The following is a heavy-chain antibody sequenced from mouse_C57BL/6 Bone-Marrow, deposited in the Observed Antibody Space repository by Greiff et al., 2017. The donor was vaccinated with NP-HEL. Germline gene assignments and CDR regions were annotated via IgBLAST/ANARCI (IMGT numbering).Heavy chain of an antibody. CDR3: ARSETAQATFLYYFDY. CDR2: IYPGSGST. D-gene: IGHD3-2*02. CDR1: GYTFTSYW. V-gene: IGHV1-55*01. J-gene: IGHJ2*01. Sequence: QVHVKQPGAELVKPGASVKMSCKASGYTFTSYWITWVKQRPGQGLEWIGDIYPGSGSTNYNEKFKSKATLTVDTSSSTAYMQLSSLTSEDSAVYYCARSETAQATFLYYFDYWGQGTTLTVSS.